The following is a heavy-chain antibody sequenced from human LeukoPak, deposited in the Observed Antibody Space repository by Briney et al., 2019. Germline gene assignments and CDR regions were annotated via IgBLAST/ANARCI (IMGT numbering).Heavy chain of an antibody. CDR2: IIPIFGTA. CDR1: GGTFSSYA. Sequence: AASVKVSCKASGGTFSSYAISWVRQAPGQGLEWMGGIIPIFGTANYAQKFQGRVTITADESTSTAYMELSSLRSEDTAVYYCAGDTHSSSWYDHWGQGTLVTVSS. V-gene: IGHV1-69*01. D-gene: IGHD6-19*01. J-gene: IGHJ5*02. CDR3: AGDTHSSSWYDH.